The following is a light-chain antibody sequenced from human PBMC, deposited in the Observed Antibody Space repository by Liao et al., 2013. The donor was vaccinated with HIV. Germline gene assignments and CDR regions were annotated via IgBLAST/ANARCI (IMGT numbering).Light chain of an antibody. J-gene: IGLJ1*01. CDR3: QAWGSTSAYV. CDR1: ALPKQY. CDR2: KDT. V-gene: IGLV3-25*03. Sequence: SYELTQPPSVSVSPGQTARITCSGDALPKQYAYWYQQKPGQAPVLVIYKDTERPSGIPERFSGSSSGTTVTLTISGVQAEDEADYYCQAWGSTSAYVFGTGTKVTVL.